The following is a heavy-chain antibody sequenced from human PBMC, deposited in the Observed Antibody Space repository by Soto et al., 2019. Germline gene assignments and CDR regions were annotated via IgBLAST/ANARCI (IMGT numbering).Heavy chain of an antibody. CDR2: IYYSGST. CDR3: ARRTVTTIYYYAMDV. CDR1: GGSISSYY. Sequence: SETLSLTCTVSGGSISSYYWTWIRQPPGKGLEWIGYIYYSGSTYYNPSLKSRVTISVDTSKNQFSLRLNSVTAADTAVYYCARRTVTTIYYYAMDVWGQGTTVTVSS. J-gene: IGHJ6*02. V-gene: IGHV4-59*01. D-gene: IGHD4-17*01.